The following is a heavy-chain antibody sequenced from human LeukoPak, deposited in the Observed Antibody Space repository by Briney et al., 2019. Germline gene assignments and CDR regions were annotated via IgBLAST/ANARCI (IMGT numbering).Heavy chain of an antibody. Sequence: SETLSLTCAVYGGSFSGYYWSWIRQPPGKGLEWIGEINHSGSTNYNPSLKSRVTISADTSKNQFSLKLSSVTAADTAVYYCARHGGSYSFDYWGQGTLVTVSS. CDR1: GGSFSGYY. CDR2: INHSGST. J-gene: IGHJ4*02. D-gene: IGHD1-26*01. CDR3: ARHGGSYSFDY. V-gene: IGHV4-34*01.